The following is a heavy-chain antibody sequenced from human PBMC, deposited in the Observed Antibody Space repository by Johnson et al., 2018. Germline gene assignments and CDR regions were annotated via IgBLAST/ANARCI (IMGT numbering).Heavy chain of an antibody. D-gene: IGHD3-3*01. Sequence: QVQLQESGPGLVKPSETLSLTCTVSGGSISSYYWSWIRQPPGKGLEWIGYIYYSGSTNYNPSLKSRVTISVDTSKNQFSLKLSSVTAADTAVYYCARGYRGGFLSYYYYYVDVWGKGTTVTVSS. J-gene: IGHJ6*03. CDR1: GGSISSYY. V-gene: IGHV4-59*01. CDR2: IYYSGST. CDR3: ARGYRGGFLSYYYYYVDV.